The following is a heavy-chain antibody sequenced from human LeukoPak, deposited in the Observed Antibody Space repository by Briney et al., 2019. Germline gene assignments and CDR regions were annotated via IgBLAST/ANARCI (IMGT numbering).Heavy chain of an antibody. CDR3: AKDHPIGYGMDV. J-gene: IGHJ6*02. V-gene: IGHV3-30*18. CDR1: GFTFSSYG. CDR2: ISYDGSNK. Sequence: PGRSLRLSCAASGFTFSSYGMHWVRQAPGKGLEWVAVISYDGSNKYYADSVKGRFTTSRDNSKNTLYLQMNSLRAEDTAVYYCAKDHPIGYGMDVWGQGTTVTVSS.